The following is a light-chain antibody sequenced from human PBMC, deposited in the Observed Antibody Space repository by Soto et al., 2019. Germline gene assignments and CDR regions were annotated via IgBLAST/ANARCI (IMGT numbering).Light chain of an antibody. CDR1: ENISRW. V-gene: IGKV1-5*01. CDR3: QQYNSYS. CDR2: DAS. Sequence: DMQLTQSPSTLPASVGDSVTITCRARENISRWLAWYQQKPGKAPKLLIYDASRLESGVPSRFSGRGSGTEFTLTISSLQPDDFATYYCQQYNSYSFGGGTKVDIK. J-gene: IGKJ4*01.